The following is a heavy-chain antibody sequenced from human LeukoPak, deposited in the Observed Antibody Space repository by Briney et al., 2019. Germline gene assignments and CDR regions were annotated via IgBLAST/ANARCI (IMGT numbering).Heavy chain of an antibody. V-gene: IGHV1-8*03. CDR1: LCTFPRYD. J-gene: IGHJ3*02. CDR3: ARVFEVDRGYCSVVSCYSVAFDI. D-gene: IGHD2-15*01. Sequence: SVPVSCMRCLCTFPRYDINWLGPATGQGLAGMGWMNHNSWKSGHLQKLQGRVTINRNTYLNTAYMELSSMRSEVTAVYDCARVFEVDRGYCSVVSCYSVAFDIWGQGTMVTVSS. CDR2: MNHNSWKS.